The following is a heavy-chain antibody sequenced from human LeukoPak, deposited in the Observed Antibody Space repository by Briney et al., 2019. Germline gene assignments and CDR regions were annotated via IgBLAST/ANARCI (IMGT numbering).Heavy chain of an antibody. CDR2: ISSNGGST. CDR3: ARGAGYDILTGYYPLDY. D-gene: IGHD3-9*01. Sequence: QSGGSLRLSCAASGFTFSSYAMHWVRQAPGKGLEYVSAISSNGGSTYYANSVKGRFTISRDNSKNTLYLQMGSLRAEDMAVYYCARGAGYDILTGYYPLDYWGQGTLVTVSS. V-gene: IGHV3-64*01. CDR1: GFTFSSYA. J-gene: IGHJ4*02.